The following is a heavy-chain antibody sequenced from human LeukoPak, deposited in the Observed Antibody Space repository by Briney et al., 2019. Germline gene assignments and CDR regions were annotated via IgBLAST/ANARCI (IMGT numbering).Heavy chain of an antibody. Sequence: SETLSLTCSVSGGSINSDYWNWIRQPPGKGLEWIGYMYHHGGTNYNPSLKSRVTISIDKPKKQFSLKLISVTAADTAIYYCARVGGMTTVNNAAFDIWGQGTMVTVSS. CDR3: ARVGGMTTVNNAAFDI. D-gene: IGHD4-11*01. J-gene: IGHJ3*02. V-gene: IGHV4-59*01. CDR2: MYHHGGT. CDR1: GGSINSDY.